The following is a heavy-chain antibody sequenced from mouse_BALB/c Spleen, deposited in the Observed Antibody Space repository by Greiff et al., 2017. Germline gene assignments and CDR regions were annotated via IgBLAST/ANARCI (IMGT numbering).Heavy chain of an antibody. Sequence: EVQLVESGGGLVQPGGSLRLSCATSGFTFTDYYMSWVRQPPGKALEWLGFIRNKANGYTTEYSASVKGRFTISRDNSQSILYLQMNTLRAEDSATYYCAREYDYPYYFDYWGQGTTLTVSS. V-gene: IGHV7-3*02. J-gene: IGHJ2*01. CDR3: AREYDYPYYFDY. CDR1: GFTFTDYY. D-gene: IGHD2-4*01. CDR2: IRNKANGYTT.